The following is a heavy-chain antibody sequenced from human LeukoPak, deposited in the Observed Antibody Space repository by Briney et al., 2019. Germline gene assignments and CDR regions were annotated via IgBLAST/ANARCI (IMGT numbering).Heavy chain of an antibody. J-gene: IGHJ4*02. D-gene: IGHD4-17*01. Sequence: PSETLSLTCTVSGGSISSGSYYWSWIRQPAGKGLEWIGRIYTSGSTYYNPSLKSRVTISVDTSKNQFSLKLSSVTAADTAVYYCARDVGHGEEVDYWGQGTLVTVSS. CDR1: GGSISSGSYY. CDR2: IYTSGST. CDR3: ARDVGHGEEVDY. V-gene: IGHV4-61*02.